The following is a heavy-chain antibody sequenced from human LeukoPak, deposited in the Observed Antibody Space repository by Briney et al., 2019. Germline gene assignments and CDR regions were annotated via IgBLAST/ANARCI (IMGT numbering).Heavy chain of an antibody. Sequence: GGSLRLSCAASGFTFSSYAMHWVRQAPGKGLEWVAVISYDGSNKYYADSVKGRFTISRDNSKNTLYLQMNSLRAEDTAVYYCARAHANGIRYFDWLSVYWGQGTLVTVSS. J-gene: IGHJ4*02. V-gene: IGHV3-30-3*01. CDR2: ISYDGSNK. CDR1: GFTFSSYA. CDR3: ARAHANGIRYFDWLSVY. D-gene: IGHD3-9*01.